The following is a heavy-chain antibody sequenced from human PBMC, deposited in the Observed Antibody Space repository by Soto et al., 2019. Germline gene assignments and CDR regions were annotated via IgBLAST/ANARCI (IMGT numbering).Heavy chain of an antibody. CDR3: AKDLGDPRSAPKGGNRNDY. V-gene: IGHV3-23*01. J-gene: IGHJ4*02. D-gene: IGHD2-15*01. CDR2: ISGSGGST. CDR1: GFTFSSYA. Sequence: GGSLRLSCAASGFTFSSYAMSWVRQAPGKGLEWVSAISGSGGSTYYADSVKGRFTISRDNSKNTLYLQMNSLRAEDTAVYYCAKDLGDPRSAPKGGNRNDYWGQGTLVTVSS.